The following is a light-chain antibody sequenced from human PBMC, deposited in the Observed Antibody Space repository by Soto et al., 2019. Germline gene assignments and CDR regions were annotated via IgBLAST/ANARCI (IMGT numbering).Light chain of an antibody. CDR1: SSNIGAGYD. J-gene: IGLJ3*02. CDR3: QSYDSSLSAL. CDR2: GNS. Sequence: QSVLTQPPSVSGAPGQRVTISCTGSSSNIGAGYDVHWYQQLPGTAPKLLIYGNSNRPSGVPDRFSGSKSGTSASLAITGLQAEDEADYYCQSYDSSLSALFGGGTMLTV. V-gene: IGLV1-40*01.